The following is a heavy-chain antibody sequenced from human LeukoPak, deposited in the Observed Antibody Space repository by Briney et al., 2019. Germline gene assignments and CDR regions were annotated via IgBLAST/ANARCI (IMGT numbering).Heavy chain of an antibody. J-gene: IGHJ4*02. CDR2: IWFDGSNE. D-gene: IGHD1-26*01. V-gene: IGHV3-33*06. CDR1: GFTFSSYG. CDR3: AKGESYSGSYSLY. Sequence: PGGSLRLSCAASGFTFSSYGMHWVRQAPGKGLEWVAVIWFDGSNEYYADSVKGRFTISRDSSKNTLYLHMNSLRAEDTAVYYCAKGESYSGSYSLYWGQGTLVTVS.